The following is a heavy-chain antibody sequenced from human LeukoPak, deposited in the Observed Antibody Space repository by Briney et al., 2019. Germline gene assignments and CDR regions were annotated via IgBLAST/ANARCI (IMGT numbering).Heavy chain of an antibody. CDR2: IKSKNDGETA. V-gene: IGHV3-15*01. D-gene: IGHD3-10*01. CDR3: VGSFLGY. J-gene: IGHJ4*02. Sequence: GGSLRLSCAASGLTLTNTWMSWVRQAPGKGLAWVGRIKSKNDGETADYAAPVKGRFSISRDDSKNTLYLQMNSLKTEDTAVYYCVGSFLGYWGRGTLVTVSS. CDR1: GLTLTNTW.